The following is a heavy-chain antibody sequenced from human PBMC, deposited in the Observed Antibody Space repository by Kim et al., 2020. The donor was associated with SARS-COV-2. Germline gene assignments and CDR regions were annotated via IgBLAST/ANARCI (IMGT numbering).Heavy chain of an antibody. CDR2: IYYSGST. Sequence: SETLSLTCTVSGGSISSYYWSWIRQPPGKGLEWIGYIYYSGSTNYNPSLKSRVTISVDTSKNQFSLKLSSVTAADTAVYYCAREDYYDSSGYTGYYFDY. J-gene: IGHJ4*01. D-gene: IGHD3-22*01. V-gene: IGHV4-59*01. CDR3: AREDYYDSSGYTGYYFDY. CDR1: GGSISSYY.